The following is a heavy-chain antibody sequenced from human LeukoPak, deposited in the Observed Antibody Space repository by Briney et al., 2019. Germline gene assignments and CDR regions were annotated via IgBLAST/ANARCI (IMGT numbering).Heavy chain of an antibody. CDR1: GFTVSSNY. D-gene: IGHD3-10*01. CDR3: AGAMTMVRGVIDYFDY. CDR2: IYSGGYT. J-gene: IGHJ4*02. Sequence: GGSLRLSCAASGFTVSSNYMSWVRQAPGKGLEWVSVIYSGGYTYYADSVKGRFTISRDNSKNTLYLQMNSLRAEDTAVYYCAGAMTMVRGVIDYFDYWGQGTLVTVSS. V-gene: IGHV3-53*01.